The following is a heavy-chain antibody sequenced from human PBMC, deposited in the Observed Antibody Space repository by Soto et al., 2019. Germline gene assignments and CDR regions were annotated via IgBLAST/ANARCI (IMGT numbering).Heavy chain of an antibody. Sequence: SVKVSCKASGGTFSSYAISWVRQAPGQGLEWMGGIIPIFGTANYAQKFQGRVTITADESTSTAYMELSSLRSEDTAVYYCAEVPPSVTSLTGFAPGAKGTLVTVP. CDR3: AEVPPSVTSLTGFAP. CDR1: GGTFSSYA. CDR2: IIPIFGTA. J-gene: IGHJ5*02. D-gene: IGHD1-20*01. V-gene: IGHV1-69*13.